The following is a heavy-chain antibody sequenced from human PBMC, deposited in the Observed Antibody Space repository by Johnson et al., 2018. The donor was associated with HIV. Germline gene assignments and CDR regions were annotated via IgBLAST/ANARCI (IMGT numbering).Heavy chain of an antibody. J-gene: IGHJ3*02. CDR2: IKQDGSEK. D-gene: IGHD5-18*01. V-gene: IGHV3-7*01. CDR3: ARAYTYGAFDI. CDR1: GFTFSSYT. Sequence: VQLVESGGGVVQPGRSLRLSCVVSGFTFSSYTMHWVRQAPGKGLEWVANIKQDGSEKYYVDSVKGRFTISRDNSNNTLDLQMNSLRAEDTAVYYCARAYTYGAFDIWGQGTTVTISS.